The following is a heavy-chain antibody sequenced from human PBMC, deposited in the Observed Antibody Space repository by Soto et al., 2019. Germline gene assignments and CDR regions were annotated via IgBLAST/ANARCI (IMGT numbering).Heavy chain of an antibody. CDR2: ISGNGGIT. CDR3: AKDCGVVVVITAFDI. Sequence: GGSLRLSCAASGFTFDDYAMHWVRQAPGKGLEWVSLISGNGGITYYADSGKGRFTISSDNRKKSLYLQMNSMRTEETVFYYGAKDCGVVVVITAFDIWGQGTMVTVSS. D-gene: IGHD3-22*01. CDR1: GFTFDDYA. J-gene: IGHJ3*02. V-gene: IGHV3-43*02.